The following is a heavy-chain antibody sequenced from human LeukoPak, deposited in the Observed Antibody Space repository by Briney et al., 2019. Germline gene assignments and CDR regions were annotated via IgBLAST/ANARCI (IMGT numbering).Heavy chain of an antibody. D-gene: IGHD3-10*01. V-gene: IGHV1-46*01. J-gene: IGHJ4*02. CDR2: INPSGGST. Sequence: GASVKVSCKASGYTFTSYYMHWVRQAPGQGLEWMGIINPSGGSTSYAQKFQGRVTMTRDMSTSTVYMELSSLRSEDTAVYYCARVPIPYGSGSYYLLDFDHWGQGTLVTVSS. CDR1: GYTFTSYY. CDR3: ARVPIPYGSGSYYLLDFDH.